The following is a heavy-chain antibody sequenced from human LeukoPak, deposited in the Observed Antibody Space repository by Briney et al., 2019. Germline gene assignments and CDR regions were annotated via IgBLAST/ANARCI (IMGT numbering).Heavy chain of an antibody. CDR3: ARTNYGPGSYYKSGPYGMDV. V-gene: IGHV1-18*01. CDR1: GYTFTSYG. D-gene: IGHD3-10*01. J-gene: IGHJ6*02. Sequence: ASVKVSCKASGYTFTSYGISWVRQAPGQGLEWMGWISAYNGNTNYAQKLQGRVTMTTDTSTSTAYMELRSLRSDDTAVYYCARTNYGPGSYYKSGPYGMDVWGQGTTVTVSS. CDR2: ISAYNGNT.